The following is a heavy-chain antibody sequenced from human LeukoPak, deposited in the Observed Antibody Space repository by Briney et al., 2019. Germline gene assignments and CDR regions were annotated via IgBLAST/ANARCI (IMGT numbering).Heavy chain of an antibody. CDR1: GFTFSSYG. CDR2: ISYDGSNK. D-gene: IGHD3-22*01. CDR3: AKADYDSSGYCDY. J-gene: IGHJ4*02. Sequence: GSLRLSCAASGFTFSSYGMHWVRQAPGKGLEWVAVISYDGSNKYYADSVKGRFTISRDNSKNTLYLQMNSLRAEDTAVYYCAKADYDSSGYCDYWGQGTLVTVSS. V-gene: IGHV3-30*18.